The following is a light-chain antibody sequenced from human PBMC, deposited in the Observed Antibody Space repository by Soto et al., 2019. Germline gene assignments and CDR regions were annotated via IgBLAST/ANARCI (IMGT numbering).Light chain of an antibody. Sequence: DIQMTQSPSTLSASVGDTVTVTCRASQSIRTWLAWYQHKPGKAPKFLIYDASTVESGVPSRFSGSGSGTEFTLTISDLQPDDFATYYCQQYHNYPRTFGQGTKVDI. CDR3: QQYHNYPRT. V-gene: IGKV1-5*01. CDR1: QSIRTW. J-gene: IGKJ1*01. CDR2: DAS.